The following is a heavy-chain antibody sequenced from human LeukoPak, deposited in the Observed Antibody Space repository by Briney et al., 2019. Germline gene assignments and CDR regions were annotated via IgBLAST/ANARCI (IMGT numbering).Heavy chain of an antibody. CDR2: ISGHGSNT. Sequence: PGGSLRLSCAASGFTFSTYAMGWVRQAPGKGLEWVSAISGHGSNTYYADSVKGRFTVSRDNSKNTLYLQMDSLRVEDTAVYYCVKGMASGWGYYYYYGMDVWGRGTTVTVSS. J-gene: IGHJ6*02. V-gene: IGHV3-23*01. CDR3: VKGMASGWGYYYYYGMDV. CDR1: GFTFSTYA. D-gene: IGHD6-19*01.